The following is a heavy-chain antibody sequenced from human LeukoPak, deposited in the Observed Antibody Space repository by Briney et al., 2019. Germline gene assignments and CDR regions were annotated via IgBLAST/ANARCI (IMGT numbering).Heavy chain of an antibody. Sequence: ASVTLSCKASGYTFTIYGISWVRHAPGQGLEWMGWISAYNGNTNYAQKLQGRVTMTTDTSTSTAYMELRSLRSDDTAVYYCARSPPHVYDSSGYYLSWGQGTLVTVSS. CDR1: GYTFTIYG. CDR2: ISAYNGNT. J-gene: IGHJ4*02. V-gene: IGHV1-18*01. CDR3: ARSPPHVYDSSGYYLS. D-gene: IGHD3-22*01.